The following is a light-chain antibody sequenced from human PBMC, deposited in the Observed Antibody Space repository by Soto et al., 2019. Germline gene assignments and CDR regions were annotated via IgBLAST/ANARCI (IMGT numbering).Light chain of an antibody. CDR2: DAS. CDR1: QSVGTY. Sequence: EIVLTQSPATLSLSPGERATLSCSASQSVGTYLAWYQQKPGQAPRLLIYDASNRATGIPARFSGSGSGTDFTHTISGLEPEDFAVYYCQQRTNWPPLTFGGGTKVEIK. CDR3: QQRTNWPPLT. J-gene: IGKJ4*01. V-gene: IGKV3-11*01.